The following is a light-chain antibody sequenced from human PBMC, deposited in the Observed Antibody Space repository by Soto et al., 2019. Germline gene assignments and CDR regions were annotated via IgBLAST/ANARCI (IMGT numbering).Light chain of an antibody. CDR3: GSYTGSIYV. CDR1: SSDVGGYKF. V-gene: IGLV2-14*01. CDR2: EVS. Sequence: QPALTQPASVSGSPGQSITISCTGTSSDVGGYKFVSWYQQHPGKAPKLMIYEVSNRPSGVSSRFSGSKSGNAASLTISGLQAEDEADYYCGSYTGSIYVFGPGTKVTVL. J-gene: IGLJ1*01.